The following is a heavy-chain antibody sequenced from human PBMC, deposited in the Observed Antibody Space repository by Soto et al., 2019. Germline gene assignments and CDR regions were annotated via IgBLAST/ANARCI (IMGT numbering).Heavy chain of an antibody. CDR1: GGSISSGGYY. V-gene: IGHV4-31*03. J-gene: IGHJ5*02. CDR3: ARESARVVYWFDP. Sequence: SETLSLTCTVSGGSISSGGYYWSWIRQHPGKGLEWIGYIYYSGSTYYNPSLKSRVTISVDTSKNQFSLKLSSVTAADTAVYYCARESARVVYWFDPWGQGTLVT. CDR2: IYYSGST. D-gene: IGHD2-15*01.